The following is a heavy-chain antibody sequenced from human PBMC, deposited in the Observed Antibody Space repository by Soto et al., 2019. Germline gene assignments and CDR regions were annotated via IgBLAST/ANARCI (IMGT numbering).Heavy chain of an antibody. D-gene: IGHD1-1*01. Sequence: QITLKESGPTLVKPTQTLTLTCTFSGFSLSASGVGVGWVRQPPGKALEWLALIYWDDDKRYSPSLKSRLTITKDTSKTQVVLTMTNMHPADTATYFCAPRIRTDTPYYFDYWGQGTLVTVSS. CDR3: APRIRTDTPYYFDY. CDR2: IYWDDDK. J-gene: IGHJ4*02. CDR1: GFSLSASGVG. V-gene: IGHV2-5*02.